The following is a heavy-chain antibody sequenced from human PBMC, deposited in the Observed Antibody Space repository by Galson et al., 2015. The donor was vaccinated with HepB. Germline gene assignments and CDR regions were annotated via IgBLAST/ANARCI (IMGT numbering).Heavy chain of an antibody. CDR2: IIPIFGIA. CDR3: ARDVLVPAAMSGYYYGMDV. J-gene: IGHJ6*02. CDR1: GGTFSSYA. V-gene: IGHV1-69*13. D-gene: IGHD2-2*01. Sequence: SVKVSCKASGGTFSSYAISWVRQAPGQGLEWMGGIIPIFGIANYAQKFQGRVTITADESTGTAYMELSSLRSEDTAVYYCARDVLVPAAMSGYYYGMDVWGQGTTVTVSS.